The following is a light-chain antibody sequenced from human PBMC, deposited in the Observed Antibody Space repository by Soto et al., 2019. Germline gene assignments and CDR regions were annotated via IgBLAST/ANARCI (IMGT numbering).Light chain of an antibody. V-gene: IGLV1-40*01. CDR2: GYN. Sequence: QSVLTQPPSVSGAPGQRVTISCTGSSSNIGAGFDVHWYQQLPGTAPKFLIYGYNNRPSGVPDRFSGSKSGTSAYLVITGLQAEDEADYYCQSYDSRLSGAVFGGGTQRPS. J-gene: IGLJ2*01. CDR3: QSYDSRLSGAV. CDR1: SSNIGAGFD.